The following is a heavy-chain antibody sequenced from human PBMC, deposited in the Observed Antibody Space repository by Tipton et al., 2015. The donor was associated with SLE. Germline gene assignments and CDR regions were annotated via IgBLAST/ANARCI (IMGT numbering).Heavy chain of an antibody. V-gene: IGHV1-18*01. CDR1: GYTFTSYG. Sequence: QSGPEGKKPGASVKVSCKASGYTFTSYGISWVRQAPGQGLEWMGWISAYNGNTNHAQKLQGRVTMTTDTSTSTAYMELRSLRSDDTAVYYCARDIAVAGEGAFDIWGQGTMVTVSS. CDR3: ARDIAVAGEGAFDI. J-gene: IGHJ3*02. D-gene: IGHD6-19*01. CDR2: ISAYNGNT.